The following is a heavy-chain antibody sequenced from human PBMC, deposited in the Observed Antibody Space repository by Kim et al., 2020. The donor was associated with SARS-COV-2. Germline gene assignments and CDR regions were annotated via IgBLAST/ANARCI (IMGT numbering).Heavy chain of an antibody. D-gene: IGHD6-6*01. CDR1: GFTFSSYS. CDR2: ISSSSGYI. Sequence: GGSLRLSCAASGFTFSSYSMNWVRQAPGKGLEWVSSISSSSGYIYYADSVKGRFTISRDNAKNSLYLQMNSLRAEDTAVYYCARGRRVLGSSSRVFDYWGQGTLVTVSS. CDR3: ARGRRVLGSSSRVFDY. J-gene: IGHJ4*02. V-gene: IGHV3-21*01.